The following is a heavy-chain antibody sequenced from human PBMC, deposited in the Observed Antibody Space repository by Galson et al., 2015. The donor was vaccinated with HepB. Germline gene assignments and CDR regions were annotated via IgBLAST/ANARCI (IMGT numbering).Heavy chain of an antibody. D-gene: IGHD6-19*01. J-gene: IGHJ4*02. V-gene: IGHV1-18*01. CDR2: ISTDNGNT. Sequence: SVKVSCKASGYTFTTYGISWVRQAPGQGLEWMGWISTDNGNTNYAQKFRGRVILTTDTSTSTAYMELRSLRSDDTAVYYCARDRKYGKYSSGSKTDYWGQGTLVTVSS. CDR3: ARDRKYGKYSSGSKTDY. CDR1: GYTFTTYG.